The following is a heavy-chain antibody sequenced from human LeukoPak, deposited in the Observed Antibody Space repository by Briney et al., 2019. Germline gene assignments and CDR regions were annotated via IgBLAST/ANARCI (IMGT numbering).Heavy chain of an antibody. CDR3: AAYCGGDCYGMDV. CDR2: IKQDGSEK. CDR1: GFTFSSYW. D-gene: IGHD2-21*01. V-gene: IGHV3-7*01. Sequence: GGSLRLSCAASGFTFSSYWMSWVRQAPGKGLEWVANIKQDGSEKFYVDSVKGWFTISRDNVKNSLYLQMNSLRAEDTAVYYCAAYCGGDCYGMDVWGQGTTVTVSS. J-gene: IGHJ6*02.